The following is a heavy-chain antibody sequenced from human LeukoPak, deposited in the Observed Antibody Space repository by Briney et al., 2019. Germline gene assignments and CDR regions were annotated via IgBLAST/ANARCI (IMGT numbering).Heavy chain of an antibody. CDR3: AKYGYGGNGGYAD. D-gene: IGHD4-23*01. J-gene: IGHJ4*02. CDR2: IYSGGST. V-gene: IGHV3-66*01. Sequence: GGSLRLYCAASEFSVGSNYMTWVRQAPGKGLEWVSLIYSGGSTYYADSVKGRFTISRDNSKNTLYLQMTSLRADDTAVYYCAKYGYGGNGGYADWGQGTLVTVSS. CDR1: EFSVGSNY.